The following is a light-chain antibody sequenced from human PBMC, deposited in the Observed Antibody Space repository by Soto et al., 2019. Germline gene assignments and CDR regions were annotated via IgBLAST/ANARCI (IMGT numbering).Light chain of an antibody. CDR3: TSYTSSSAPYL. CDR2: EVS. Sequence: QSVLTQPASVSGSPGQSITISCAGTSTDVGSYDFVSWYQQHPGKAPKLVISEVSNRPSGVSNRFSGSKSGNTASLTISGLQAEDEADYYCTSYTSSSAPYLFGTGTKVTVL. CDR1: STDVGSYDF. V-gene: IGLV2-14*01. J-gene: IGLJ1*01.